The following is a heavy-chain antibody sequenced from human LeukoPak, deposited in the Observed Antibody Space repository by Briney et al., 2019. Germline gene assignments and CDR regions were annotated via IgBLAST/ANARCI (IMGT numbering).Heavy chain of an antibody. D-gene: IGHD4-17*01. CDR1: GGSISSGGYS. V-gene: IGHV4-30-2*01. CDR3: ARGDYGDYGLHAFDI. J-gene: IGHJ3*02. Sequence: SETLSLTCAVSGGSISSGGYSWSWIRQPPGKGLEWIGYIYHSGSTYYNPSLKRRVTISVDRSKNQFSLKLSSVTAADTAVYYCARGDYGDYGLHAFDIWGQGTMVTVSS. CDR2: IYHSGST.